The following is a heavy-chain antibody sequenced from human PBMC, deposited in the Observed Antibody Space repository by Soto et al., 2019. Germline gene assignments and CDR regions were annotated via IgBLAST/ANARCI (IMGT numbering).Heavy chain of an antibody. CDR2: ISAYNGNT. CDR1: GYTFTSYG. J-gene: IGHJ6*02. CDR3: ARVPPYYDFWSGYYAYYYYGMDV. V-gene: IGHV1-18*01. D-gene: IGHD3-3*01. Sequence: QVQLVQSGAEVKKPGASVKVSCKASGYTFTSYGISWVRQAPGQGLEWMGWISAYNGNTNYAQKLQGRVTMTTATSTSTAYMELRSLRSDDTAVYYCARVPPYYDFWSGYYAYYYYGMDVWGQGTTVTVSS.